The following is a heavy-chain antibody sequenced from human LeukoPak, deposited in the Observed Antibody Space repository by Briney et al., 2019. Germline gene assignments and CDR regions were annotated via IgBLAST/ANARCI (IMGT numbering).Heavy chain of an antibody. D-gene: IGHD3-22*01. J-gene: IGHJ4*02. CDR3: ARDRASGYYYSFDY. CDR2: IWFDGSNK. CDR1: GFTFSTYG. Sequence: GGSLRLSCAASGFTFSTYGMHWVRQAPGKGLEWVAAIWFDGSNKYYVDSVKGRFTISRDNSKNTLYLQMNSLRAEDTAVYFCARDRASGYYYSFDYWGQGTLVTVSS. V-gene: IGHV3-33*01.